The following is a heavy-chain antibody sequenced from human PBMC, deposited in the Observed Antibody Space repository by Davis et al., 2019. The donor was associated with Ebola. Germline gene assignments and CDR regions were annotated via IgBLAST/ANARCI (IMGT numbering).Heavy chain of an antibody. CDR1: GFTFSSYW. CDR3: ARDGYNSGWFDP. D-gene: IGHD5-24*01. Sequence: HTGESLKISCAASGFTFSSYWMHWVRQAPGKGLVWVSRINSDGSSTSYADSVKGRFTISRDNAKNTLYLQMNSLRAEDTAVYYCARDGYNSGWFDPWGQGTLVTVSS. CDR2: INSDGSST. J-gene: IGHJ5*02. V-gene: IGHV3-74*01.